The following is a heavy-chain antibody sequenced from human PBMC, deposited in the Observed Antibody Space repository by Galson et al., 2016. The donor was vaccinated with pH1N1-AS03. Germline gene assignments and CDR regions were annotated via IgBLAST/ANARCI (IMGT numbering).Heavy chain of an antibody. Sequence: SLRLSCAVSGFTFSTYAMTWVRQAPGRGLEWVSSISSTGSNTFYADSVMGRFTISRDNSKNTLYLQINSLRAEDTADFYCAKNPIDWYEDYWGQGTLVTVSS. D-gene: IGHD3-9*01. CDR1: GFTFSTYA. CDR3: AKNPIDWYEDY. J-gene: IGHJ4*02. V-gene: IGHV3-23*01. CDR2: ISSTGSNT.